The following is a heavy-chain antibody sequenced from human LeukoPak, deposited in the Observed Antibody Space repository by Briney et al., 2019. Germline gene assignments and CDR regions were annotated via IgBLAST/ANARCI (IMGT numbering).Heavy chain of an antibody. CDR1: GGSISSYY. J-gene: IGHJ6*02. CDR3: AGIRYYYGSGSYPSPYYYYYGMDV. CDR2: IYYSGST. V-gene: IGHV4-59*01. Sequence: SETLSLTCTVSGGSISSYYWSWIRQPPGKGLEWIGYIYYSGSTNYNPSLKSRVTISVDTSKNQFSLKLSSVTAADTAVYYWAGIRYYYGSGSYPSPYYYYYGMDVWGQGTTVTVSS. D-gene: IGHD3-10*01.